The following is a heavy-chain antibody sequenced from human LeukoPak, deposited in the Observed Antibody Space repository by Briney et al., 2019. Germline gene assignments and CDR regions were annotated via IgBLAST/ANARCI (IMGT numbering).Heavy chain of an antibody. CDR2: ISGSGSIT. V-gene: IGHV3-23*01. Sequence: GGSLRLSCAASGFTFNSYSMSWVRQAPGKGLEWVSVISGSGSITFYADSVKGRFTISRDNSKNTLYLQMDSLRAEDTAVYRCAKDPGGIATRTFDYWGQGTLVTVSS. CDR3: AKDPGGIATRTFDY. J-gene: IGHJ4*02. CDR1: GFTFNSYS. D-gene: IGHD6-6*01.